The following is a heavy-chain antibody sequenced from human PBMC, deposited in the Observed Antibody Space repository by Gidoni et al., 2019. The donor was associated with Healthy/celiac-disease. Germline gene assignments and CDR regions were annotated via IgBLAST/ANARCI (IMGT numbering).Heavy chain of an antibody. CDR2: ISAYNGNT. CDR3: ARARYCTNGVCYRGDNWFDP. V-gene: IGHV1-18*01. CDR1: GYTFTSYG. D-gene: IGHD2-8*01. Sequence: QVQLVQSGAEVKKPGASVKVSCKASGYTFTSYGISWVRQAPGQGLEWMGWISAYNGNTNYAQKLQGRVTMTTDTSTSTAYMELRSLRSDDTAVYYCARARYCTNGVCYRGDNWFDPWGQGTLVTVSS. J-gene: IGHJ5*02.